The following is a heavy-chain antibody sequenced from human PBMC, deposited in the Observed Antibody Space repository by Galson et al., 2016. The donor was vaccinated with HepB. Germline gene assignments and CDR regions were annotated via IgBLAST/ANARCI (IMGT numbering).Heavy chain of an antibody. D-gene: IGHD2-15*01. CDR2: ISGSGGDT. CDR3: ATSWSDCSGGSCYSGWFDP. Sequence: SLRLSCAASGFTFRNYAMTWVRQAPGKGLEWVSAISGSGGDTADSVKGRFTISRDDSKNTLYLEMNGLRAEDTAVYYCATSWSDCSGGSCYSGWFDPWGQGALVTVSS. V-gene: IGHV3-23*01. CDR1: GFTFRNYA. J-gene: IGHJ5*02.